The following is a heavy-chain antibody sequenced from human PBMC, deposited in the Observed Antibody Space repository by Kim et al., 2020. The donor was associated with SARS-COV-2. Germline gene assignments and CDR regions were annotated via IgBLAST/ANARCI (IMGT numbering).Heavy chain of an antibody. CDR1: GASLIGYY. CDR2: VFHSGKS. CDR3: ARTDVGAAGFRCFDP. Sequence: SETLSLTCTVSGASLIGYYWSWIRQSPGRGLEWIGYVFHSGKSKLNPSLKSRVGISVDTPKRQIFLSLNSVTAADTAVYYCARTDVGAAGFRCFDPWGRGTLVIVSS. J-gene: IGHJ5*02. D-gene: IGHD1-26*01. V-gene: IGHV4-59*01.